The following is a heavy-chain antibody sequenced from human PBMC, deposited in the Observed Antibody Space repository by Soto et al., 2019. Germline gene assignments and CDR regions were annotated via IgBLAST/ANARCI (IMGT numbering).Heavy chain of an antibody. D-gene: IGHD3-10*01. Sequence: TLSLTCTVSGGSISSYYWSWIRQPPGKGLEWIGYFYYSGSTNYNPSLKSRVTISVDTSKNQFSLKLSSVTAADTAVYYCASGRITMVRGPYYYGMDVWGQVTTVTVSS. V-gene: IGHV4-59*01. CDR2: FYYSGST. CDR3: ASGRITMVRGPYYYGMDV. J-gene: IGHJ6*02. CDR1: GGSISSYY.